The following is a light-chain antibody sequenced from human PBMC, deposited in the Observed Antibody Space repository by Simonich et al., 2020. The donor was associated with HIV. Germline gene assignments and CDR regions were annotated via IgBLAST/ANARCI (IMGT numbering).Light chain of an antibody. CDR2: RNN. CDR3: AAWDDSLSVL. J-gene: IGLJ2*01. Sequence: QSVLTQPPSASGTPGQRVTISCSGSSSNIGSNYVYWYQQLPGTAPKLLIYRNNRRPSGVPDRCSGSKSGTSASLAISGLRSEDEADYYCAAWDDSLSVLFGGGTKLTVL. V-gene: IGLV1-47*01. CDR1: SSNIGSNY.